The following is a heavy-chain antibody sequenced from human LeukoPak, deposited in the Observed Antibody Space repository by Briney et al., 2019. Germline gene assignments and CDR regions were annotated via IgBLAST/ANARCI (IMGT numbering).Heavy chain of an antibody. D-gene: IGHD3-9*01. Sequence: ASVTVSCKASGGTVSSYTISWVRQAPGQGLEWMGRIIPILGIANYAQKFQGRGAITADKSTSTDYMELSSLRSEDTAVYYCASMGYDILPGYPKSGYWGQGTLVTVSS. V-gene: IGHV1-69*02. CDR1: GGTVSSYT. CDR3: ASMGYDILPGYPKSGY. CDR2: IIPILGIA. J-gene: IGHJ4*02.